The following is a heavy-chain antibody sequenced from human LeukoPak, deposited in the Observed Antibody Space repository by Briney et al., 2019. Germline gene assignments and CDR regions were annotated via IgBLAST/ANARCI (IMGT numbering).Heavy chain of an antibody. CDR1: GYTFSNFG. CDR2: ISGYNGET. CDR3: ARDYEIAVRYDCFDP. J-gene: IGHJ5*02. Sequence: ASVKVSCKAAGYTFSNFGISWVRQAPGQGLEWMGWISGYNGETNYAQKFQGRVTMTTDTSANTAYMEVRSLGSDDTAVYYCARDYEIAVRYDCFDPWGQGTLVIVSS. V-gene: IGHV1-18*01. D-gene: IGHD6-6*01.